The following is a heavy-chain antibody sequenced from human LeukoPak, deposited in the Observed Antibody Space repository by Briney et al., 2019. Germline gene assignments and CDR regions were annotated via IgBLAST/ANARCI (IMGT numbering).Heavy chain of an antibody. Sequence: GGSLRLSCAASGFTFSNSWMSWVRQAPGKGLEWVANINHEGGNIYYVDSVKGRFTISRDNARNSLSLQLNSLRAEDTAIYYCATYINWVAGDVWGQGTTVTVSS. CDR3: ATYINWVAGDV. D-gene: IGHD1-14*01. CDR2: INHEGGNI. V-gene: IGHV3-7*01. J-gene: IGHJ6*02. CDR1: GFTFSNSW.